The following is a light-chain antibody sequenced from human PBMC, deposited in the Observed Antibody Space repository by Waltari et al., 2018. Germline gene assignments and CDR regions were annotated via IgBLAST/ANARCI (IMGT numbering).Light chain of an antibody. CDR3: MQGLQTPWT. J-gene: IGKJ1*01. Sequence: DIVMTQSPLSLPVTPGEPASISCRSSQSLLHSKGYNCLHWYLQKQGQSPQLLVYLGSDRASGVPDRFSGSGSDTDFTLKISRVEAQDVGVYFCMQGLQTPWTLGQGTKVELK. CDR2: LGS. V-gene: IGKV2-28*01. CDR1: QSLLHSKGYNC.